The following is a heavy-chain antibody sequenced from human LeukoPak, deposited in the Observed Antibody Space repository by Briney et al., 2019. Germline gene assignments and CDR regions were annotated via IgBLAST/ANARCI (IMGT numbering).Heavy chain of an antibody. Sequence: GGSLRLSCAASGFTFSSYSTNWVRHAPGKGLEWGSYISSSSSYIYYADAVKGRFTISRDNAKNSLYLQMNSLRAEDTAVYYCARDYAGYYYYMDVWGKGTTVTVSS. CDR2: ISSSSSYI. D-gene: IGHD3-16*01. CDR1: GFTFSSYS. J-gene: IGHJ6*03. V-gene: IGHV3-21*01. CDR3: ARDYAGYYYYMDV.